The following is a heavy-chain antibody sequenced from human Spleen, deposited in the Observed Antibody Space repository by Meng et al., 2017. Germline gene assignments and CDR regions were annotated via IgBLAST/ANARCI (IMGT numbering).Heavy chain of an antibody. D-gene: IGHD6-13*01. CDR3: ARELYSSSWSQLGYFQH. V-gene: IGHV1-2*06. CDR1: GYNFPDYY. CDR2: INPKSGDT. Sequence: ASVKVSCKPSGYNFPDYYIHWVRRAPGQGLEWMGRINPKSGDTHYAQKFQARVTMTGDTSISTAYMELSGLRSDDTAMYYCARELYSSSWSQLGYFQHWGQGTLVTVSS. J-gene: IGHJ1*01.